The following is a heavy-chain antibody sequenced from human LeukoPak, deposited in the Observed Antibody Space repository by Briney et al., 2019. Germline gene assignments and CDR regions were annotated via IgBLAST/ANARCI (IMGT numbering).Heavy chain of an antibody. V-gene: IGHV4-59*01. CDR3: ARQGDWYGSGSGWFDP. J-gene: IGHJ5*02. Sequence: PSETLPLTCTVSGGSISSYYWSWIRQPPGKGLEWIGYIYYSGSTNYNPSLKSRVTISVDTSKNQFSPKLSSVTAADTAVYYCARQGDWYGSGSGWFDPWGQGTLVTVSS. D-gene: IGHD3-10*01. CDR1: GGSISSYY. CDR2: IYYSGST.